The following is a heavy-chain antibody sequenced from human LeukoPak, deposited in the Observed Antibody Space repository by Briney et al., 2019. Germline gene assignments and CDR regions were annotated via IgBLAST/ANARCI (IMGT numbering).Heavy chain of an antibody. CDR1: GFTFSSYA. Sequence: PGGSLRPSCAASGFTFSSYAMSWVRQAPGKGLEWVSAISGSGGSTYYADSVQGRFTISRDNSKTTLYLQMNSLRAEDTAVYYCAKGSGIVGVAFWGQGTLVTVSS. V-gene: IGHV3-23*01. CDR2: ISGSGGST. J-gene: IGHJ4*02. CDR3: AKGSGIVGVAF. D-gene: IGHD1-26*01.